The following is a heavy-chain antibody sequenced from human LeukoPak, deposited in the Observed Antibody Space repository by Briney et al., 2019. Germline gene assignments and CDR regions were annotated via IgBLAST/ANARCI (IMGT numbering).Heavy chain of an antibody. Sequence: SETPSLTCTVSGGSISSYYWSWIRQPPGKGLEWIGYIYYSGSTNYNPSLKSRVTISVDTSKNQFSLKLSSVTAADTAVYYCARVRYSSGWYVDYWGQGTLVTVSS. V-gene: IGHV4-59*01. CDR3: ARVRYSSGWYVDY. J-gene: IGHJ4*02. CDR1: GGSISSYY. CDR2: IYYSGST. D-gene: IGHD6-19*01.